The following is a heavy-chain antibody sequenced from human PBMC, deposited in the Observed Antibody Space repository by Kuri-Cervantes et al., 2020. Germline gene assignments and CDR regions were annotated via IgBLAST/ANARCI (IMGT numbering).Heavy chain of an antibody. J-gene: IGHJ4*02. V-gene: IGHV3-30*03. CDR2: ISHDGSDK. CDR3: AREEGDDYVSYLDY. CDR1: GFTFSSYG. Sequence: GESLKISCAASGFTFSSYGMHWVRQAPGKGLEWVAVISHDGSDKYYADSMKGRFTISRDNSKNTLYLQMNSLRAEDTAVYYCAREEGDDYVSYLDYWGQGTLVTVSS. D-gene: IGHD4-17*01.